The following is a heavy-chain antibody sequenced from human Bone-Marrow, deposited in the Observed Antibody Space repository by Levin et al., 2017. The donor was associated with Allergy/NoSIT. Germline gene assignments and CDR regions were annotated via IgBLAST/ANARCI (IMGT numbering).Heavy chain of an antibody. D-gene: IGHD3-3*01. Sequence: PGGSLRLSCAASGFTFSSYSMNWVRQAPGKGLEWVSSISSSSSYIYYADSVKGRFTISRDNAKNSLYLQMNSLRAEDTAMYYCARDITLYGVARGMDVWGQGTTVTVSS. CDR2: ISSSSSYI. J-gene: IGHJ6*02. CDR3: ARDITLYGVARGMDV. V-gene: IGHV3-21*01. CDR1: GFTFSSYS.